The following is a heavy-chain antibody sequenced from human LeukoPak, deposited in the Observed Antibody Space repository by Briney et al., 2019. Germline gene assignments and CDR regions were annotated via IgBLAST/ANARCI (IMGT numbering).Heavy chain of an antibody. D-gene: IGHD6-19*01. Sequence: SVKVSCKASGCTFISYAISWVRQAPGQGLELMGGIILIFGTANYAQKFQGRVTMTADDYTNTAYMELSSLRSKDTAVYDCASHQSVAGPPTYNFFDPWGQGTLVTVSS. CDR2: IILIFGTA. J-gene: IGHJ5*02. CDR1: GCTFISYA. V-gene: IGHV1-69*13. CDR3: ASHQSVAGPPTYNFFDP.